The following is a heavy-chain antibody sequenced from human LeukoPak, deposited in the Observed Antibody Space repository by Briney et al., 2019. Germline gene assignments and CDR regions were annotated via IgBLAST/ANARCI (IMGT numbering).Heavy chain of an antibody. J-gene: IGHJ6*03. V-gene: IGHV3-23*01. Sequence: GGSLRLSCAASGFTFSNYAMSWVRQAPGKGLEWVSSISGSDGSTYYANSVKGRFTISRDNSKNTLYLQMNSLRAEDTAVYYCANQLRSYYYYYMDVWGKGTTVTVSS. CDR1: GFTFSNYA. CDR3: ANQLRSYYYYYMDV. D-gene: IGHD1-7*01. CDR2: ISGSDGST.